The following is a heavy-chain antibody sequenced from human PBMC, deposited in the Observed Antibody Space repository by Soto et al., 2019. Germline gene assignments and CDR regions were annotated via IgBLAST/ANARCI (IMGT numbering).Heavy chain of an antibody. V-gene: IGHV4-59*12. D-gene: IGHD2-2*01. J-gene: IGHJ5*02. Sequence: PSETLSLTCTVSGGSISSYYWSWIRQPPGKGLEWIGYIYYSGSTNYNPSLKSRVTISVDTSKNQFSLKLSSVTAADTAVYYCARGRRYCSSTSCQGNWFDPWGQGTLVTVSS. CDR3: ARGRRYCSSTSCQGNWFDP. CDR1: GGSISSYY. CDR2: IYYSGST.